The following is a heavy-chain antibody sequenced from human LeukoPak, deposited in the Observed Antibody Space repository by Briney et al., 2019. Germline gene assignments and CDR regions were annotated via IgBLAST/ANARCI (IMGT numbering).Heavy chain of an antibody. Sequence: GGSLRLSCAASGFTFSNYWMTWVRQAPGKGLEWVSSISSSSSYIYYADSVKGRFTISRDNAKNSLHLQMNSLRAEDTAVYYCARTYCTNGVCYTLPDYWGQGTLVTVSS. J-gene: IGHJ4*02. CDR1: GFTFSNYW. CDR3: ARTYCTNGVCYTLPDY. D-gene: IGHD2-8*01. V-gene: IGHV3-21*01. CDR2: ISSSSSYI.